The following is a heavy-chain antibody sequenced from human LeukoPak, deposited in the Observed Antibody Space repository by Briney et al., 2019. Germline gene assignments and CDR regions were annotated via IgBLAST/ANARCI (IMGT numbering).Heavy chain of an antibody. D-gene: IGHD2-8*01. V-gene: IGHV3-7*01. CDR1: GFTFSNYW. CDR2: INEDSREK. CDR3: ARDTYGDGDY. J-gene: IGHJ4*02. Sequence: GGSLGLSCGASGFTFSNYWMTWVRQAPGKGLEWVANINEDSREKNYVDSVKGRFTIFRDNTDNSLYLQMNSLRAEDTAVYYCARDTYGDGDYWGQGTLVTVTT.